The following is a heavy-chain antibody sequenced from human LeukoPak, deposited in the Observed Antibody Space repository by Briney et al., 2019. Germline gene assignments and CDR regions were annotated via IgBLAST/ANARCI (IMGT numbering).Heavy chain of an antibody. CDR3: AKDDSGTFDY. Sequence: GGSLRLSCAASGFTFDDYAMHWVRQAPGKGLEWVSGISWNSGGIGYADSVKGRFTISRDNAKNSLYLQMNSLRAEGTALYYCAKDDSGTFDYWGQGTLVTVSS. V-gene: IGHV3-9*01. J-gene: IGHJ4*02. CDR2: ISWNSGGI. CDR1: GFTFDDYA. D-gene: IGHD3/OR15-3a*01.